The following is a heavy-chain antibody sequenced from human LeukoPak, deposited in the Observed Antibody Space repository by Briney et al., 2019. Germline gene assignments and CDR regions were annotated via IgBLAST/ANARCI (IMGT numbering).Heavy chain of an antibody. CDR3: ARLLGSDYTPLGY. Sequence: PSETLSLTCTVSGASISSSSYYWGWIRQPPGKGLEWIGNIYYSGITFYNPSLKSRVTMSADTSKNQFSLNLNSVTAAGTAVYYCARLLGSDYTPLGYWGQGTLVTVSS. D-gene: IGHD4-11*01. CDR1: GASISSSSYY. V-gene: IGHV4-39*01. CDR2: IYYSGIT. J-gene: IGHJ4*02.